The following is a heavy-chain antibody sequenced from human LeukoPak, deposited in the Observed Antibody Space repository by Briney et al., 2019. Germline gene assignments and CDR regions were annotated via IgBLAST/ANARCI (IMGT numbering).Heavy chain of an antibody. V-gene: IGHV3-23*01. D-gene: IGHD6-19*01. CDR2: ISDSGDSK. CDR1: GFAFSSLD. J-gene: IGHJ4*02. Sequence: PGGSLRRSCAASGFAFSSLDRVWLRQAPGKGLEWVSAISDSGDSKYYADSVKGRFTLSGENSKNTLYLQMNRLRAEDRAVYYCAKDARRSSGWWFFDHWGQGTLVTVSS. CDR3: AKDARRSSGWWFFDH.